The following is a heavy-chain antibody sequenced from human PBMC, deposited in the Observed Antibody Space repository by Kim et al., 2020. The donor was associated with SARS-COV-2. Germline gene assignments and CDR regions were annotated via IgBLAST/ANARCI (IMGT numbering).Heavy chain of an antibody. CDR1: DGSFSDYF. Sequence: SETLSLTCAVYDGSFSDYFWSWIRQPPGEGLEWIAEIHHSGNTNYNPSLKSRVTISVDTSKKQISLKVFSVTAADTAVYYCARSYYGFDYWGQGTLVTVSP. J-gene: IGHJ4*02. CDR3: ARSYYGFDY. V-gene: IGHV4-34*01. CDR2: IHHSGNT. D-gene: IGHD3-22*01.